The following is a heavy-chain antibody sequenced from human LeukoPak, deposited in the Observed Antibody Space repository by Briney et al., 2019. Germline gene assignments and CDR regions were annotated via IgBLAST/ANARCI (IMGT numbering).Heavy chain of an antibody. CDR1: GYTFTSYD. CDR3: ARGLHCSKANCRRGEWFDP. CDR2: MNPDSGNT. Sequence: GASVKVSCKASGYTFTSYDINWVRQATGQGLEWMGWMNPDSGNTGYAQKFQGRVTMTRNASISTAYMELSSLRSEDTAMYYCARGLHCSKANCRRGEWFDPWGQGTLATVSS. V-gene: IGHV1-8*01. J-gene: IGHJ5*02. D-gene: IGHD2-2*01.